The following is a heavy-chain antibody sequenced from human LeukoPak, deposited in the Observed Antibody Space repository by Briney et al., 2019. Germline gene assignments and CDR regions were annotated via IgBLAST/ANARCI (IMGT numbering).Heavy chain of an antibody. V-gene: IGHV4-61*02. D-gene: IGHD4-23*01. CDR2: IYTTGST. Sequence: KSSQTLSLTCSVSGGSISSGSYYWSWVRQPAGKGLEWIGRIYTTGSTNYNPSLKSRVTISVDTSKNQFSLKLSSVTAADTAVYYCARGGTVVAPYWYFDPWGRGTLVTVSS. J-gene: IGHJ2*01. CDR1: GGSISSGSYY. CDR3: ARGGTVVAPYWYFDP.